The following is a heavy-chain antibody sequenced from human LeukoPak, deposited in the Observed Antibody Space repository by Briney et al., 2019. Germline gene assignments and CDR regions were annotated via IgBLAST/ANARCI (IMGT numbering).Heavy chain of an antibody. J-gene: IGHJ6*02. CDR1: GGTFSSYA. D-gene: IGHD6-19*01. Sequence: ASVKVSCKASGGTFSSYAISWVRQAPGQGLEWMGWISTYNGNTHYAQRLQGRVTMTTDTSTSTAYMELRSLRSDDTAVYYCARVGGSSAFMNYYYGMDVWGQGTTVTVSS. CDR2: ISTYNGNT. V-gene: IGHV1-18*01. CDR3: ARVGGSSAFMNYYYGMDV.